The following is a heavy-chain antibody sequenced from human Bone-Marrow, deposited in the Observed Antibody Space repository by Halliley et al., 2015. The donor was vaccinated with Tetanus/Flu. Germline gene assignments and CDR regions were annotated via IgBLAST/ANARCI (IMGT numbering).Heavy chain of an antibody. V-gene: IGHV4-31*03. CDR3: ARGLAYYDFRSGYPPGYFDL. Sequence: TLSLTCTVSGWSISSGGHYWSWIRQHPGKGLEWIGYIYYSGSTYYNPSLKSRVTISVDTTKNRFSLKLSSVTAADTAVYHCARGLAYYDFRSGYPPGYFDLWGRGTLVTVSS. CDR1: GWSISSGGHY. J-gene: IGHJ2*01. D-gene: IGHD3-3*01. CDR2: IYYSGST.